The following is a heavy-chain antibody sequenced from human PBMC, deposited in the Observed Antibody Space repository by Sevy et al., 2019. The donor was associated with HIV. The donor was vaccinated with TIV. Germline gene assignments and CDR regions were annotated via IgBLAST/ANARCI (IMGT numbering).Heavy chain of an antibody. D-gene: IGHD4-17*01. CDR3: ARDHVKDGDLGDYYYYAVDV. J-gene: IGHJ6*02. Sequence: GGSLRLSCAASGFTFSDYYMSWIRQAPGKGLEWISYISGSDSTIYYADSVKGRFTISRDNAKNSLYLQMNSLRAEDTAVYYCARDHVKDGDLGDYYYYAVDVWGQGTTVTVSS. CDR1: GFTFSDYY. CDR2: ISGSDSTI. V-gene: IGHV3-11*01.